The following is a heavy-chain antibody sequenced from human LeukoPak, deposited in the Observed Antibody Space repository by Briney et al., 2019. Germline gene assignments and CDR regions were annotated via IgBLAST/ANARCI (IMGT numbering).Heavy chain of an antibody. CDR3: AKDRGDYYDSSGYYDY. V-gene: IGHV3-30*18. J-gene: IGHJ4*02. CDR1: GFTFSSYG. D-gene: IGHD3-22*01. CDR2: ISYDGSNK. Sequence: GRSLRLSCAASGFTFSSYGMHWVRQAPGKGLEWVAIISYDGSNKYYADSVKGRFTISRDNSKNTLYLQMNSLRAEDTAVYYCAKDRGDYYDSSGYYDYWGQGTLVTVSS.